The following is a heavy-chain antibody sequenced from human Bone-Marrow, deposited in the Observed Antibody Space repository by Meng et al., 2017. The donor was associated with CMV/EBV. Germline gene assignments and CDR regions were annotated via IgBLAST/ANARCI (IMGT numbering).Heavy chain of an antibody. V-gene: IGHV3-64*02. CDR1: GFTFSSYA. CDR3: ARGWDYWYCDL. J-gene: IGHJ2*01. Sequence: GESLKISCAASGFTFSSYAMHWVRQAPGRGLEYVSAIGSDGSSTSYADSEKGRFTISRDNSKNTLFLQMGSLRAEDMAVYYCARGWDYWYCDLWGRGSLVNVAS. D-gene: IGHD1-26*01. CDR2: IGSDGSST.